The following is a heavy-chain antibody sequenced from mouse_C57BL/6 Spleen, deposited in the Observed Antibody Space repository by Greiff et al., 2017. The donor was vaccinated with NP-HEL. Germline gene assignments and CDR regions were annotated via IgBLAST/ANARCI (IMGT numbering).Heavy chain of an antibody. D-gene: IGHD1-1*02. CDR3: ARGWREDAMDY. CDR1: GFNIKDYY. V-gene: IGHV14-2*01. Sequence: EVQLQQSGAELVKPGASVKLSCTASGFNIKDYYMHWVKQRTEQGLEWIGRIDPEDGDTKYAPKFQGKATITADTSSNTAYLQLSSLTSEDTAVYYCARGWREDAMDYWGQGTSVTVSS. CDR2: IDPEDGDT. J-gene: IGHJ4*01.